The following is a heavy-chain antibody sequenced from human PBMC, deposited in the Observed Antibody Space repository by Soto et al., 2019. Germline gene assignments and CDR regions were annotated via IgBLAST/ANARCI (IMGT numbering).Heavy chain of an antibody. CDR2: ITWNSRVL. Sequence: PGGSLRLSCVGTGLNFDYFAMHWVRQSPGKGLEWVSGITWNSRVLAYADSVKGRFTISRDNARNPLYLQMDSLRDEDTALYYCAKGRYDFWSPYYFDSWGQGTLVTVSS. CDR1: GLNFDYFA. J-gene: IGHJ4*02. D-gene: IGHD3-3*01. CDR3: AKGRYDFWSPYYFDS. V-gene: IGHV3-9*01.